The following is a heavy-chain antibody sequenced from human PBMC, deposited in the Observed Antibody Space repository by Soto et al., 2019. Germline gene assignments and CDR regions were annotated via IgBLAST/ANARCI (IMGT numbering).Heavy chain of an antibody. V-gene: IGHV3-23*01. Sequence: GGSLRLSCAASGFTFSSYAMSWVRQAPGKGLEWVSAISGSGGSTYYADSVKGRFTISRDNSKNSVYLEMNSLSAEDTAVYYCARESEDLTSNFGYWGQGTLVTVSS. CDR3: ARESEDLTSNFGY. J-gene: IGHJ4*02. CDR2: ISGSGGST. CDR1: GFTFSSYA.